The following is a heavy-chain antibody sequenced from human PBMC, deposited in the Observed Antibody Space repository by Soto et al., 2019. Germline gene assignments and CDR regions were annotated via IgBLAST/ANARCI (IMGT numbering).Heavy chain of an antibody. D-gene: IGHD1-26*01. V-gene: IGHV3-23*01. CDR3: AKVPVGATGRFDY. CDR1: GFTFSNYA. Sequence: RGSLRLSCAGSGFTFSNYAMSWVRQAPGKGLAWVSAISGSGGSTYYADSVKGRFTISRDNSKNTLYLQMNSLRAEDTALYYCAKVPVGATGRFDYWGQGTLVTVSS. CDR2: ISGSGGST. J-gene: IGHJ4*02.